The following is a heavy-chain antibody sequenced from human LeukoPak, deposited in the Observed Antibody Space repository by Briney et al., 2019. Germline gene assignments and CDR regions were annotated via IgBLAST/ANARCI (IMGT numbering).Heavy chain of an antibody. CDR3: AREVFELWLDTNWFDP. J-gene: IGHJ5*02. CDR2: ISSYNGNT. Sequence: GASAKVSCKASGYTFTSYGISWVRQAPGQGLEWMGWISSYNGNTNYAQKFQGRVTMTRDTSISTAYMELSRLRSDDTAVYYCAREVFELWLDTNWFDPWGQGTLVTVSS. V-gene: IGHV1-18*01. CDR1: GYTFTSYG. D-gene: IGHD6-19*01.